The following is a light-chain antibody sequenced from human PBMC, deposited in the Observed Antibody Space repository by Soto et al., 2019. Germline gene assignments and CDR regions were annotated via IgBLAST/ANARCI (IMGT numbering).Light chain of an antibody. V-gene: IGKV3-15*01. Sequence: EIAMTQSPVTLSVSPGERATLSCRASQSVSTRLAWYQHKPGQAPRLLIYGASTRVTGTPDRFSGSGSGTEFTLTISSLQSEDFAVYSCQQYNDWPRTFGQGTKVDIK. J-gene: IGKJ1*01. CDR2: GAS. CDR3: QQYNDWPRT. CDR1: QSVSTR.